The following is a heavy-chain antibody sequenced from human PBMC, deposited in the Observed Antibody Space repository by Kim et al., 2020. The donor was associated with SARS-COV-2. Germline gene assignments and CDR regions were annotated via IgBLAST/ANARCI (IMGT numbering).Heavy chain of an antibody. J-gene: IGHJ2*01. V-gene: IGHV4-4*07. CDR3: ARVFLGLWYFDL. Sequence: YNPSLKSRVTMSLDPSKNQFSLKLRSVTAADTAVYYCARVFLGLWYFDLWGRGTLVTVSS.